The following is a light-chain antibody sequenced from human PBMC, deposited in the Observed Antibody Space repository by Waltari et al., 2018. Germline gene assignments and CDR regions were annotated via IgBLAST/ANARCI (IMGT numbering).Light chain of an antibody. V-gene: IGLV2-14*03. J-gene: IGLJ2*01. CDR3: CSYTSTDIPL. Sequence: QSALTQPASVSGSPGQSITISCTGTSRDIGSNNFVPWYQQPPGKAPKIIIFDVSNRPSGVSYRFSGSKSGNTASLTISGLQAEDEADYYCCSYTSTDIPLFGGGTRLTVL. CDR2: DVS. CDR1: SRDIGSNNF.